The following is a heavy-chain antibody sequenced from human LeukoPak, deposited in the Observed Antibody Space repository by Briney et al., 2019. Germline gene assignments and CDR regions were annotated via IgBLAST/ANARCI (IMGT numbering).Heavy chain of an antibody. CDR2: IYYSGNT. J-gene: IGHJ5*02. CDR3: ARHAYSYTPWFAP. D-gene: IGHD5-18*01. CDR1: GGSFSGYY. V-gene: IGHV4-59*08. Sequence: SETLSLTCAVYGGSFSGYYWSWIRQPPGKGLEWIGYIYYSGNTKYNPSLESRVTMSVDTSKNQFSLKLSSVTAADTAVYYCARHAYSYTPWFAPWGQGTLVTVSS.